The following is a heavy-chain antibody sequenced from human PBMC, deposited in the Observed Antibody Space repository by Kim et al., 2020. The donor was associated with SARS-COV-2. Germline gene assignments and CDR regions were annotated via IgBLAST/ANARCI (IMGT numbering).Heavy chain of an antibody. V-gene: IGHV3-7*01. CDR3: ARDWSDSTSKSQDD. D-gene: IGHD2-2*01. J-gene: IGHJ4*02. CDR1: GFIFSNHY. Sequence: GGSLRLSCAASGFIFSNHYMSWVRQAPGKGLEWVGYIKPDGGSQYYVDSVRGRFTISRDNTRNSLDLQMNSLRVEDTAVYFCARDWSDSTSKSQDDWGQGILVTVSS. CDR2: IKPDGGSQ.